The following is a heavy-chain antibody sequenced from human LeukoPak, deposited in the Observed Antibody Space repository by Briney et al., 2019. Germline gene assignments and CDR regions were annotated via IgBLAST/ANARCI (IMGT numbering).Heavy chain of an antibody. Sequence: SETLSLTCTVSGGSISTYYWSWIRQPPGKGLEWIGYIYHSGSTHYNPSLKSRVTLSIDTSNNQFSLKLSSVTAADTAVYYCARVKAAAGDNWGQGTLVTVSS. CDR2: IYHSGST. D-gene: IGHD6-13*01. CDR3: ARVKAAAGDN. CDR1: GGSISTYY. V-gene: IGHV4-59*12. J-gene: IGHJ4*02.